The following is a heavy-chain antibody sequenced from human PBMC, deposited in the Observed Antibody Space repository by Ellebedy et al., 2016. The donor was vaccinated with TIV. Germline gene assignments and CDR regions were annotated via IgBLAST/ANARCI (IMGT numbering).Heavy chain of an antibody. CDR3: ARGRCSGGSGYFDY. D-gene: IGHD2-15*01. CDR2: ISVGSGDR. Sequence: AASVKVSCKASGYTFTTYTIQWARQAPGQRLEWMGWISVGSGDRRYSQKFQDRVTITRDTSATTAYMELSSLRSDDTAAYYCARGRCSGGSGYFDYWGQGTLVTVSS. J-gene: IGHJ4*02. CDR1: GYTFTTYT. V-gene: IGHV1-3*01.